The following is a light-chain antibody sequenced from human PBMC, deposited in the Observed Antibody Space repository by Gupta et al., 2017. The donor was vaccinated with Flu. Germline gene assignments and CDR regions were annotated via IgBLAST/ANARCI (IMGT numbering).Light chain of an antibody. CDR1: RLEDKF. V-gene: IGLV3-1*01. CDR3: QAWDSSTRV. Sequence: YPLTQPPSVSVSPGQTASITCTGDRLEDKFCCWYRQKLGQSPVMVISHDRKRPSGTPERFSGSNSGNTATLTIGGDQAMDEADYYCQAWDSSTRVFGTGTKVFVL. J-gene: IGLJ1*01. CDR2: HDR.